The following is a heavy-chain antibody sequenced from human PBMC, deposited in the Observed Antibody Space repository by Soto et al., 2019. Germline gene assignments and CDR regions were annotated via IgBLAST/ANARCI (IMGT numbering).Heavy chain of an antibody. V-gene: IGHV1-69*13. D-gene: IGHD3-16*02. Sequence: SVKVSCKAFGGTFSSYAISWVRQAPGQGLEWMGGIIPLFGTTNYAPKFQGRVAITADERARTAYMDLSSLKSEDTAVYYCATNNRASYHFDYWGQGTLVTV. CDR2: IIPLFGTT. J-gene: IGHJ4*02. CDR3: ATNNRASYHFDY. CDR1: GGTFSSYA.